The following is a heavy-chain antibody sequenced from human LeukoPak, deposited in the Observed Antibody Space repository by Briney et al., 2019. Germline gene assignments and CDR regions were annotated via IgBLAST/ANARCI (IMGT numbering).Heavy chain of an antibody. CDR1: GGSLSSSY. CDR3: ARGLVGLTPHAGVFQI. Sequence: SETLSLTCIVSGGSLSSSYWSWIRQPPGKGLEWIAYIYSNGNTNSNPSLKSRDTIAVDTSQSQFSLKLSSVTAADTAVYYCARGLVGLTPHAGVFQIWGQGTKVTVSS. V-gene: IGHV4-59*01. CDR2: IYSNGNT. J-gene: IGHJ3*02. D-gene: IGHD1-26*01.